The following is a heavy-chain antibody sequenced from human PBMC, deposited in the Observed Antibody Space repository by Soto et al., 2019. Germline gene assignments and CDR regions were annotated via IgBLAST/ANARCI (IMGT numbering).Heavy chain of an antibody. V-gene: IGHV3-30*18. Sequence: GGSLRLSCADSGFIFSTYGMHWVRQAPGKGLEWVALISFDGRQKYYAESLKGRFTISRDNSKDMLYLEVNSLRAEDTAVYYCAKDESRYCTDSSCYPTDYWGQGTLVTVSS. D-gene: IGHD2-15*01. CDR3: AKDESRYCTDSSCYPTDY. CDR1: GFIFSTYG. J-gene: IGHJ4*02. CDR2: ISFDGRQK.